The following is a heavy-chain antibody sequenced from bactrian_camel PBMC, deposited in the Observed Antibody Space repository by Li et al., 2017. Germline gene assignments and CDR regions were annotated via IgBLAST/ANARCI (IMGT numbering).Heavy chain of an antibody. CDR1: GYGHITKC. J-gene: IGHJ6*01. D-gene: IGHD1*01. V-gene: IGHV3S40*01. Sequence: QLVESGGGSVTAGGSLRLSCSPSGYGHITKCMGWFRQAPGKEREGVAGIYTGGGDGHYADAVKGRFTISHDNAKKTAYLEMNTLKPEDSGMYICAAHCLRGQGLGCVFSYWGQGTQVTVS. CDR3: AAHCLRGQGLGCVFSY. CDR2: IYTGGGDG.